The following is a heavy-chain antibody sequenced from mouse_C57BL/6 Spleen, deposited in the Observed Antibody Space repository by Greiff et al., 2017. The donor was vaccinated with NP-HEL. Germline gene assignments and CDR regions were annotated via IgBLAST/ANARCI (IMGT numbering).Heavy chain of an antibody. J-gene: IGHJ4*01. Sequence: QVQLQQSGPELVKPGASVKLSCKASGYTFTSYDINWVKQRPGQGLEWIGWIYPRDGSTKYNEKFKGKATLTVDTSSRPAYMELLSLTSEDSAVYFCARWGKAYAMDYWGQGTSVTVSS. D-gene: IGHD2-1*01. CDR3: ARWGKAYAMDY. CDR1: GYTFTSYD. V-gene: IGHV1-85*01. CDR2: IYPRDGST.